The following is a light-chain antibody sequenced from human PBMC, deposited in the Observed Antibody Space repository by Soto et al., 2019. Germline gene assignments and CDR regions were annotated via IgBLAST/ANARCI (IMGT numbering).Light chain of an antibody. Sequence: EIVLTQSPGTLSLSPGEIATLSFRASQSVSSSYLAWYQQKPGQAPRLLIYDASSRATGIPDRFSGSGSGTDFTLTVSRLEPEDFALYYCQQYGSSPLTFGGGTKVDIK. CDR2: DAS. CDR3: QQYGSSPLT. V-gene: IGKV3-20*01. J-gene: IGKJ4*01. CDR1: QSVSSSY.